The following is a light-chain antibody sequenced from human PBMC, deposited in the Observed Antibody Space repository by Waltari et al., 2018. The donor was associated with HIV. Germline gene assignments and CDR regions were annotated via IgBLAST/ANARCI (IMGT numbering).Light chain of an antibody. CDR1: SSDIGGYNS. CDR3: SSYTTINTVEE. CDR2: EVT. V-gene: IGLV2-14*01. J-gene: IGLJ2*01. Sequence: QSALTQPASVSGSPGQSITISCTGTSSDIGGYNSVSWYQQYPGKAPKLIIYEVTNRPSGVSNRYSGAKSDNTAYLTISGLRPEDEADYHCSSYTTINTVEEFGGGTKLTVL.